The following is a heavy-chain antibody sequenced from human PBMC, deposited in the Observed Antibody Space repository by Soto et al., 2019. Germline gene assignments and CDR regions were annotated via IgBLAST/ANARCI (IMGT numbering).Heavy chain of an antibody. V-gene: IGHV3-74*01. D-gene: IGHD2-2*01. J-gene: IGHJ6*03. Sequence: PGGSLRLSCAASGFTFSSYWMHWVRQAPGKGLVWVSRINSDGSSTSYADSVKGRFTISRDNAKNTLCLQMNSLRAEDTAVYYCARDGRYCSSTSCYGYYYYMDVWGKGTTVTVSS. CDR2: INSDGSST. CDR3: ARDGRYCSSTSCYGYYYYMDV. CDR1: GFTFSSYW.